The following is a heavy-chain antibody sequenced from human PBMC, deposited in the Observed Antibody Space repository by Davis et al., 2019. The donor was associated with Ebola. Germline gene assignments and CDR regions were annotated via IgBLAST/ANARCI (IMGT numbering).Heavy chain of an antibody. J-gene: IGHJ6*02. V-gene: IGHV3-11*04. CDR3: ARGDCISTSCYEGRDYYYYYGMDV. CDR2: ISSSGSTI. CDR1: GFTFSDYY. D-gene: IGHD2-2*01. Sequence: GESLKISCAASGFTFSDYYMSWIRQAPGKGLEWVSYISSSGSTIYYADSVKGRFTISRDNSKNTLYLQMNSLRAEDMAVYYCARGDCISTSCYEGRDYYYYYGMDVWGQGTTVTVSS.